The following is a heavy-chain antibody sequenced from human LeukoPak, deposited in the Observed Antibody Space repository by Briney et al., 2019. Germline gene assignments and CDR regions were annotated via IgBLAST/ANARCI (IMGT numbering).Heavy chain of an antibody. Sequence: GASVKVSCKASDYTFTAYYVHWVRQAPGQGLEWMGWINPNSGDTNFAQNFQGRVTMTRDTSISTVYMVLSRLRSDDTAVYYCARVGQWLVENDWFDPWGQGTLVTVSS. CDR1: DYTFTAYY. CDR2: INPNSGDT. J-gene: IGHJ5*02. CDR3: ARVGQWLVENDWFDP. D-gene: IGHD6-19*01. V-gene: IGHV1-2*02.